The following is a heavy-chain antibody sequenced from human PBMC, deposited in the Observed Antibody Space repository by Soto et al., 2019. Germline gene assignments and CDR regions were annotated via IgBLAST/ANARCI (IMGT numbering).Heavy chain of an antibody. CDR3: ATSNGGYCSTTSCYWFNY. J-gene: IGHJ4*02. Sequence: QEQLVQSGAEVKRPGASVTVSCKASGDAFRTYYLHWVRQAPGQGLEWLGVINPRGGSTTYAQKFQGRVTMTRDTSTSTFYMALSSLTSEDTAVYYCATSNGGYCSTTSCYWFNYWAQGTLVTVSS. V-gene: IGHV1-46*01. CDR2: INPRGGST. D-gene: IGHD2-2*01. CDR1: GDAFRTYY.